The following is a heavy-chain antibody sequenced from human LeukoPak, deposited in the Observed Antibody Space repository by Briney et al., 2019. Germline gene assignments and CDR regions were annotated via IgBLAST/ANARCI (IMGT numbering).Heavy chain of an antibody. J-gene: IGHJ5*02. CDR1: GFTVSSNY. D-gene: IGHD3-3*01. CDR2: IYSGGST. V-gene: IGHV3-53*01. CDR3: AREYRFSNWFDP. Sequence: GGSLRLSCAASGFTVSSNYMSWVRQAPGKGLEWVSVIYSGGSTYYADSVKGRFTISRDNSKNTLYLQMNSLRAEDTAVYYCAREYRFSNWFDPWGQGTLVTVSS.